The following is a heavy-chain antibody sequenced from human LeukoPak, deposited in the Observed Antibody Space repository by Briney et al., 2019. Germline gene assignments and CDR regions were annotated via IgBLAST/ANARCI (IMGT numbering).Heavy chain of an antibody. CDR3: SRAPTLFGDFDY. J-gene: IGHJ4*02. V-gene: IGHV3-30-3*01. CDR2: ISYDETYK. CDR1: GFTFSRYA. Sequence: GGSLRLSCSTSGFTFSRYAMHWVRQAPGKGLEWVAVISYDETYKHYADSVKGRFTISRDNSKNTVYLQMNRLRAEDTAVYYCSRAPTLFGDFDYWGQGTLVTVSS. D-gene: IGHD3-10*02.